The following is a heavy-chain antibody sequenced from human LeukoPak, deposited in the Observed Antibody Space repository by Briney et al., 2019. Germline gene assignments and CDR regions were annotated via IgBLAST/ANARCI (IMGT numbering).Heavy chain of an antibody. CDR3: ARDDLLHRNWFDP. CDR1: GFTFSSYH. V-gene: IGHV3-21*04. Sequence: GGSLRLSCEVSGFTFSSYHMNWDRQAPGKGLEWVSSISSSSRYIYYADSMTGRFTISRDNAENSLYLQMNSLRVEDTAFYYCARDDLLHRNWFDPWGQGTLVTVSS. CDR2: ISSSSRYI. D-gene: IGHD3-22*01. J-gene: IGHJ5*02.